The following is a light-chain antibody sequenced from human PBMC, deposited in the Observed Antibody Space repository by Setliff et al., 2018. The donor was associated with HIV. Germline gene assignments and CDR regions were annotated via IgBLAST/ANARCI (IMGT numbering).Light chain of an antibody. J-gene: IGLJ1*01. CDR2: GNS. CDR1: GSNIGRNSV. Sequence: QSALAQPPSTSGTPGQKVTISCSGSGSNIGRNSVFWYQQLPGTAPKLLIYGNSNRPSGVPDRFSGSKSGTSASLAITGLQGEDEADYYCQSYDSSLSGSGVFGTGTKVTVL. CDR3: QSYDSSLSGSGV. V-gene: IGLV1-40*01.